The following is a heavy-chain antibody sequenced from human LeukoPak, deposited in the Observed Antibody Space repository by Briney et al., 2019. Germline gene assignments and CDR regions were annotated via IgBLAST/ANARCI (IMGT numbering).Heavy chain of an antibody. CDR1: GYTFTGYY. CDR2: INPNSGGT. D-gene: IGHD3-9*01. J-gene: IGHJ5*02. V-gene: IGHV1-2*02. CDR3: ARECLHYDILTGYYQNWFDP. Sequence: ASVKVSSKASGYTFTGYYMHWVRQAPGQGLEWMGWINPNSGGTNYAQKFQGRVTLTRDTSISTAYMELSRLISDDTAVYYCARECLHYDILTGYYQNWFDPWGQGTLVTVSS.